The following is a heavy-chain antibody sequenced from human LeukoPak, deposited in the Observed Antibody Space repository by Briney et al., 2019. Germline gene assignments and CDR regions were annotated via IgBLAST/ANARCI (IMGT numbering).Heavy chain of an antibody. CDR2: INPSGGST. CDR3: ASSLKIFGVVIGWFDP. Sequence: ASVKVSCKASGYTFTSYYMHWVRQAPGQGLEWMGIINPSGGSTSYAQKFQRRVTMTRDMSTSTVYMELSSLRSEDTAVYYCASSLKIFGVVIGWFDPWGQGTLVTVSS. J-gene: IGHJ5*02. D-gene: IGHD3-3*01. CDR1: GYTFTSYY. V-gene: IGHV1-46*01.